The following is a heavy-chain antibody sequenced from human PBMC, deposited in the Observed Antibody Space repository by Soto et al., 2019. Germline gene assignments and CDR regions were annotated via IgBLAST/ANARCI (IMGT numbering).Heavy chain of an antibody. J-gene: IGHJ4*02. Sequence: QVQRQESGPGLVKPSQTLSLTCTVSGVSISTADYFWGWIRQPPGKGLEWIGYIYYNGTTYLNPSLKSRLSISEDSSKNQFSLKVRSVTAADTAVYYCARRGVKTVTRPFHYWGQGTLVTVSS. CDR3: ARRGVKTVTRPFHY. CDR2: IYYNGTT. CDR1: GVSISTADYF. D-gene: IGHD4-17*01. V-gene: IGHV4-30-4*01.